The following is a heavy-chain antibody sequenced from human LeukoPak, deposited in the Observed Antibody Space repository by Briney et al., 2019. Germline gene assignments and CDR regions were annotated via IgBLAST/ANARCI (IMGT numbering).Heavy chain of an antibody. CDR1: GGSISSYY. Sequence: SETLSLTCTVSGGSISSYYWSWIRQPPGKGLEWIGEINHSGSTNYNPSLKSRVTISVDTSKNQFSLKLSSVTAADTAVYYCARERCSSTSCYLPLGAFDIWGQGTMVTVSS. D-gene: IGHD2-2*01. V-gene: IGHV4-34*01. CDR3: ARERCSSTSCYLPLGAFDI. CDR2: INHSGST. J-gene: IGHJ3*02.